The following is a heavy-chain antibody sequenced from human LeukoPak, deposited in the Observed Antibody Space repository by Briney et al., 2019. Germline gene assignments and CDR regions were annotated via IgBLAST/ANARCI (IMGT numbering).Heavy chain of an antibody. V-gene: IGHV3-48*03. CDR2: ISSSGSTI. CDR1: GFTFSSYE. J-gene: IGHJ5*02. Sequence: GGSLRLSCAASGFTFSSYEMNWVRQAPGKGLEWVSYISSSGSTIYYADSVKGRFTISRDNAKNSLYLQMNSLRAEDTAVYYCARVLVRGVIESCFDPWGQGTLVTVSS. CDR3: ARVLVRGVIESCFDP. D-gene: IGHD3-10*01.